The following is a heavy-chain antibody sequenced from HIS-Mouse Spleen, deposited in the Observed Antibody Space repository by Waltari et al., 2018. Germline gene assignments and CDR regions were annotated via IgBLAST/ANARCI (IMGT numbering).Heavy chain of an antibody. CDR2: IDWDDDK. Sequence: QVTLRESGPALVKPTQTLTLTCPFSGFSLSTSGMCVSWIRQPPGKALEWLARIDWDDDKYYSTSLKTRLTISKDTSKNQVVLTMTNMDPVDTATYYCARTVFEPAGPRVGYFDYWGQGTLVTVSS. CDR3: ARTVFEPAGPRVGYFDY. CDR1: GFSLSTSGMC. V-gene: IGHV2-70*15. D-gene: IGHD6-13*01. J-gene: IGHJ4*02.